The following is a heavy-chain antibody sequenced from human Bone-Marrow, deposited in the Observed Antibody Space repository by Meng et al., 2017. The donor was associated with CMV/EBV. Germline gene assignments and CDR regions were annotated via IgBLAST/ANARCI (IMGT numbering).Heavy chain of an antibody. D-gene: IGHD4-17*01. J-gene: IGHJ2*01. V-gene: IGHV1-18*04. Sequence: QGQLVQSGAEVKKPGASVKVSCKASGYTFTGYYMHWVRQAPGQGLEWMGWINAYNGNTNYAQKLQGRVTMTTDTSTSTAYMELRSLRSDDTAVYYCARDPPLLEYGPPFDLWGRGTLVTVSS. CDR2: INAYNGNT. CDR1: GYTFTGYY. CDR3: ARDPPLLEYGPPFDL.